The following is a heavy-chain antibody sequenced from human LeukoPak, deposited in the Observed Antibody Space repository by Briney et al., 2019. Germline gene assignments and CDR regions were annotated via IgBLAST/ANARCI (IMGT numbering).Heavy chain of an antibody. CDR3: ARVDSYGAKFDY. CDR1: GYSISSGYY. J-gene: IGHJ4*02. Sequence: SETLSLTCTVSGYSISSGYYWGWIRQPPGKGLEWIGSIYHSGSTYYNPSLKSRVTISVDTSKNQFSLKLSSVTAADTAVYYCARVDSYGAKFDYWGQGTLVTVSS. D-gene: IGHD5-18*01. CDR2: IYHSGST. V-gene: IGHV4-38-2*02.